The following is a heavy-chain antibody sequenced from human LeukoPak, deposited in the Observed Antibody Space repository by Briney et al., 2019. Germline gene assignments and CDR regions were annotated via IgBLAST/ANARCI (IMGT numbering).Heavy chain of an antibody. V-gene: IGHV3-48*04. CDR2: ISNTGSVI. CDR1: GSTFSSHT. Sequence: GGSLRLSCAASGSTFSSHTMNWVRQAPGKGLEWISYISNTGSVIYYADSVKGRFTISRDNAKNSLYLQMNSLRAEDTAVYYCARVGEMATMGFDYWGQGTLVTVSS. J-gene: IGHJ4*02. CDR3: ARVGEMATMGFDY. D-gene: IGHD5-24*01.